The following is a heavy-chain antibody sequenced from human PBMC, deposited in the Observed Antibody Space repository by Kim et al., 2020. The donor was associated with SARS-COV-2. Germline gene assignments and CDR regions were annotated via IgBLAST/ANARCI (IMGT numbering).Heavy chain of an antibody. V-gene: IGHV1-69*01. J-gene: IGHJ3*02. Sequence: QKFQGRVTITADESTSTAYMELSSLRSEDTAVYYCARALEYSSSNHAFDIWGQGTMVTVSS. CDR3: ARALEYSSSNHAFDI. D-gene: IGHD6-6*01.